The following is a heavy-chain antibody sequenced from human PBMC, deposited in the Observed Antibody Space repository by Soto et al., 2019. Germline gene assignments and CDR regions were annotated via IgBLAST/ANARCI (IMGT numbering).Heavy chain of an antibody. CDR3: ATGRTMVRGANPYLDY. Sequence: SVKVSCKASGATFSSYAISWVRQAPGQRLEWMGVIIPIFGTANYAQKFQGRVTITADESTSTAYMELSSLRSEDTAVYYCATGRTMVRGANPYLDYWGQGTLVTVSS. J-gene: IGHJ4*02. CDR2: IIPIFGTA. CDR1: GATFSSYA. D-gene: IGHD3-10*01. V-gene: IGHV1-69*13.